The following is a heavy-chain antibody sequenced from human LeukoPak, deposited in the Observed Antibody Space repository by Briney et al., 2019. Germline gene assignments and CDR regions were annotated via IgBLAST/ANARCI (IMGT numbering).Heavy chain of an antibody. CDR3: ATSNDAKIAPFDH. CDR2: INTKGET. D-gene: IGHD2-21*01. CDR1: GVSMSAYQ. J-gene: IGHJ4*02. V-gene: IGHV4-4*09. Sequence: SETLSLTCTVSGVSMSAYQWSWVRQSPGKGLEWIGCINTKGETSYNPSLKSRVTTSVDTSKSQFSLRLTSVTAADTAVYYCATSNDAKIAPFDHWGQGAPVTVSS.